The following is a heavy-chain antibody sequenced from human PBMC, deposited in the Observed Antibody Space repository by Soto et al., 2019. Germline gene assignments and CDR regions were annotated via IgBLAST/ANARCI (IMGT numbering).Heavy chain of an antibody. CDR1: GFTFTSSA. V-gene: IGHV1-58*01. CDR2: IVVGSGNT. CDR3: AAAVYYDFWSGYPKGFDY. D-gene: IGHD3-3*01. Sequence: SVKVSCKASGFTFTSSAVQWVRQARGQRLEWIGWIVVGSGNTNYAQKFQERVTITTDMSTSTAYMELSSLRSEDTAVYYCAAAVYYDFWSGYPKGFDYWGQGTLVTVSS. J-gene: IGHJ4*02.